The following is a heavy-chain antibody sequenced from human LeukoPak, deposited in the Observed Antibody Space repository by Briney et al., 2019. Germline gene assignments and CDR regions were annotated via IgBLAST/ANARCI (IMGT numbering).Heavy chain of an antibody. CDR2: KKPDGREK. CDR1: GFTFSIHR. Sequence: GGSLRLSCAASGFTFSIHRMSWVRQAPGKGLEWVANKKPDGREKHYVDSVRGRFTISRDNAKNSLYLQMNSLRAEDTAVYYCARGDWGTVTIFGHPPPYFFGYWGRGSLVTVSS. CDR3: ARGDWGTVTIFGHPPPYFFGY. V-gene: IGHV3-7*01. D-gene: IGHD4-11*01. J-gene: IGHJ4*02.